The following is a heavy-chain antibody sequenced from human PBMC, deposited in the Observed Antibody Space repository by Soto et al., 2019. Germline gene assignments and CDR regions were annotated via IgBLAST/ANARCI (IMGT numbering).Heavy chain of an antibody. D-gene: IGHD3-3*01. CDR1: GGSFSGYY. V-gene: IGHV4-34*01. J-gene: IGHJ6*03. CDR3: ARGEFRFFVPYYYYMDV. CDR2: INHSGST. Sequence: QVQLQQWGAGLLKPSETLSLTCAVYGGSFSGYYWSWIRQPPGKGLEWIGEINHSGSTNYNPSIKRRVTITADASTNQFSLELSTVSAADTAVYYCARGEFRFFVPYYYYMDVWGKGTTVTVSS.